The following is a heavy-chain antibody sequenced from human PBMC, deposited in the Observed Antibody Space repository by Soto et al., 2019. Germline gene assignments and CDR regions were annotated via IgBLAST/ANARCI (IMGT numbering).Heavy chain of an antibody. J-gene: IGHJ4*02. CDR1: GFTFRSYW. D-gene: IGHD6-13*01. V-gene: IGHV3-74*01. CDR2: INNDGSSI. Sequence: SGVSLRLSCSASGFTFRSYWMHWVRQAPGKGLVWVSRINNDGSSINYADSVKGRFTIFRDNAKNTLYLQMNSLRAEDTAVYYCPRDSRDSSSWEYWGQGTLVTVS. CDR3: PRDSRDSSSWEY.